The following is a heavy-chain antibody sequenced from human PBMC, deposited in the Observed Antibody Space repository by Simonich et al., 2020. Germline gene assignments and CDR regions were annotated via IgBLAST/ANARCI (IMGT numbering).Heavy chain of an antibody. CDR1: GFTFSSYS. CDR2: ISSSSSYI. CDR3: ARANERDY. J-gene: IGHJ4*02. V-gene: IGHV3-21*01. Sequence: EVQLVDSGGGLVKPGGSLRLSCAASGFTFSSYSMNWVRQAPGKGLEWVSYISSSSSYIYYADSGKGRFTISRDNAKNSLYLQMNSLRAEDTAVYYCARANERDYWGQGTLVTVSS. D-gene: IGHD1-1*01.